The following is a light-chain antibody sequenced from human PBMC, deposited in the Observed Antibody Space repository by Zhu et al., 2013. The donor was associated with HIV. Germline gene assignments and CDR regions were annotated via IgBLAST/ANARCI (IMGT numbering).Light chain of an antibody. CDR2: AAS. V-gene: IGKV1-5*01. Sequence: DIQMTQSPSTLSASVGDRVTISCRASQSIRNWLAWYQQKPGKAPKLLIYAASSLDTRVPSRFSGSGSGTEFTLTISCLQSEDFATYYCQQYYTYPMYTFGQGTKVDIK. CDR1: QSIRNW. J-gene: IGKJ2*01. CDR3: QQYYTYPMYT.